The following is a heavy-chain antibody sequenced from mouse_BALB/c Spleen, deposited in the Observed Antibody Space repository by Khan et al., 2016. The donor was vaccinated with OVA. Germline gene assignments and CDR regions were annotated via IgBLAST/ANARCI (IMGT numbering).Heavy chain of an antibody. D-gene: IGHD4-1*01. V-gene: IGHV5-6*01. CDR1: GFTFSNYG. CDR2: INSDGSYT. J-gene: IGHJ3*01. Sequence: EMQVVESGGDLVKPGGSLKLSCAASGFTFSNYGMSWVRQIPDKRLEWVATINSDGSYTYYPDSVKGRFTISRNNAKNTLYLEMSSLKSEDTAMYYCASHLTGSFAYWGQGTLVTVFA. CDR3: ASHLTGSFAY.